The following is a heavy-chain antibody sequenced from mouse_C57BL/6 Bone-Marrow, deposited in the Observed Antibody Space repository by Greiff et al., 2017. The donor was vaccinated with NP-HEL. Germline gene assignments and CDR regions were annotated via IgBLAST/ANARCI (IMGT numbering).Heavy chain of an antibody. J-gene: IGHJ3*01. CDR3: ARRWLLRY. CDR1: GYAFSSSW. CDR2: IYPGDGDT. D-gene: IGHD2-3*01. V-gene: IGHV1-82*01. Sequence: QVQLQQSGPELVKPGASVKISCKASGYAFSSSWMNWVKQRPGKGLEWIGRIYPGDGDTNYNGKFKGKATLTADKSSSTAYMQLSSLTSEDSAVCFCARRWLLRYWGQGTLVTVSA.